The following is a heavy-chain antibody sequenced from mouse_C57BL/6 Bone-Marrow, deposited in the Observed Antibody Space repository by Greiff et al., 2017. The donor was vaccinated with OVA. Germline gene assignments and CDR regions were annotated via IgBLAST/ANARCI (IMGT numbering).Heavy chain of an antibody. V-gene: IGHV1-69*01. CDR2: IDPADSYT. D-gene: IGHD1-1*01. CDR3: ARSGYYYGRWYFDV. Sequence: QVQLQQPGAELVMPGASVKLSCKASGYTFTSYWMHWVKQRPGQGLEWIGEIDPADSYTNYNQKFKGKSTLTVDKSSSTAYMQLSSLTSEDSAVYYCARSGYYYGRWYFDVWGTGTTVTVSS. CDR1: GYTFTSYW. J-gene: IGHJ1*03.